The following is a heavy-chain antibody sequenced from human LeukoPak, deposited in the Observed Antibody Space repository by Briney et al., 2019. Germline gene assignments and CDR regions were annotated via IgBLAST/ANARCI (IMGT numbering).Heavy chain of an antibody. V-gene: IGHV1-69*02. CDR2: IIPILGIA. J-gene: IGHJ6*02. Sequence: GPSVKVSCKASACTFSNSTVIWVRQAPGQGHEWMGRIIPILGIAHYAQKFQGRVTINADKSTSTAYMDLSSLRSEDTAVYYCARNYGGNTGNYYYFYGMDVWGQGTTVTVAS. D-gene: IGHD4-23*01. CDR1: ACTFSNST. CDR3: ARNYGGNTGNYYYFYGMDV.